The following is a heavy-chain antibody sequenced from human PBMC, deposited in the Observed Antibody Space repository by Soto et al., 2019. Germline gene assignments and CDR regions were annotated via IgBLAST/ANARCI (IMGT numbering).Heavy chain of an antibody. V-gene: IGHV3-30*18. CDR3: AQSPSLTQRGCFDY. J-gene: IGHJ4*02. Sequence: GGSLRLSCASSGFIFSTYVIHWVRQAPGKGPKWVATMSYDGSNEYYADSVQGRFTISRDNSKNTLYLQMNSLTIEDTAMYYCAQSPSLTQRGCFDYWGQGAKVTVSS. CDR1: GFIFSTYV. D-gene: IGHD3-9*01. CDR2: MSYDGSNE.